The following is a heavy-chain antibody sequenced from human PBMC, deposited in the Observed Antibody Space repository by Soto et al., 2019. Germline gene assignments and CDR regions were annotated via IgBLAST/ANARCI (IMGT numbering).Heavy chain of an antibody. CDR3: AAPYGSGSYYNGFDY. CDR2: IIPIFGTA. Sequence: QVQLVQSGAEVKKPGSSVKVSCKASGGTFSSYAISWVRQAPGQGLEWMVGIIPIFGTANYAQKFQGRVTITADESTSTADMELSSLRSEDTAVYYCAAPYGSGSYYNGFDYWGQGTLVTVSS. D-gene: IGHD3-10*01. V-gene: IGHV1-69*12. J-gene: IGHJ4*02. CDR1: GGTFSSYA.